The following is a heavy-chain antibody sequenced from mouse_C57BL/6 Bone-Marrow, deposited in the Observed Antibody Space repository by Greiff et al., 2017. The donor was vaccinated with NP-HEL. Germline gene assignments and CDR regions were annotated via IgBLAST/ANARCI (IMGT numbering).Heavy chain of an antibody. D-gene: IGHD1-1*01. CDR2: ISSGSSTI. V-gene: IGHV5-17*01. CDR3: AREDYYGSSYDYYAMDY. CDR1: GFTFSDYG. Sequence: EVQGVESGGGLVKPGGSLKLSCAASGFTFSDYGMHWVRQAPEKGLEWVAYISSGSSTIYYADTVKGRFTISRDNAKNTLFLQMTSLRSEDTAMYYCAREDYYGSSYDYYAMDYWGQGTSVTVSS. J-gene: IGHJ4*01.